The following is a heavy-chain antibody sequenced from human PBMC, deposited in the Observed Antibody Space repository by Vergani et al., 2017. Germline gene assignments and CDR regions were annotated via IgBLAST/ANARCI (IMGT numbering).Heavy chain of an antibody. CDR1: GGSISSYY. CDR3: ARDTVEDTAMVPSYWYFDL. CDR2: IYYSGST. Sequence: QVQLQQWGAGLLKHSETLSLTCAVSGGSISSYYWSWIRQPPGKGLEWIGYIYYSGSTNYNPSRKSRVTISVDTSKNKFSLKLSSVTAADTAVYYCARDTVEDTAMVPSYWYFDLWGRGTLVTVSS. V-gene: IGHV4-59*01. D-gene: IGHD5-18*01. J-gene: IGHJ2*01.